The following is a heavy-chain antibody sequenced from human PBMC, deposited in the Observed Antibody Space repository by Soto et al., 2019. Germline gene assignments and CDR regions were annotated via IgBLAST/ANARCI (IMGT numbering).Heavy chain of an antibody. V-gene: IGHV4-59*01. CDR3: ARDRGGEGWAFDL. CDR2: VDYSGTS. Sequence: QVHLQASGPGLVKPSETLSLTCTVSGGSLSSDSWSWIRQSPGGGLEWSGNVDYSGTSNHNPSLKTRVTMSARTSRNPFSLKLPSVTAADTAVYFCARDRGGEGWAFDLGCRGTLITVSS. J-gene: IGHJ2*01. CDR1: GGSLSSDS. D-gene: IGHD3-10*01.